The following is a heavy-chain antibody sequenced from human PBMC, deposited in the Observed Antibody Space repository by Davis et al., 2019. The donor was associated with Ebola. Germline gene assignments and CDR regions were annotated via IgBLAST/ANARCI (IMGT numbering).Heavy chain of an antibody. V-gene: IGHV3-48*02. CDR2: ITRSGAM. J-gene: IGHJ5*02. CDR3: ARDHGVTGTGAFDP. D-gene: IGHD1-7*01. Sequence: ESLKISCAASGFSFSIYSMHWVRQAPGKGLEWVSYITRSGAMYYADSVKGRFTISRDNAKNSLFLQMNSLRDDDTAVYYCARDHGVTGTGAFDPWGQGTLVTVSS. CDR1: GFSFSIYS.